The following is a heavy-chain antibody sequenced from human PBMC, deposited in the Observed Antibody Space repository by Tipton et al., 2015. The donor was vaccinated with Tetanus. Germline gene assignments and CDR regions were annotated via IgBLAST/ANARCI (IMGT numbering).Heavy chain of an antibody. Sequence: QVQLVQSGAEVKKPGASVKVSCKASGYTFTSYGISWVRQAPGQGLEWMGWISAYNGNTNYAQKLQGRVTMTTDTSTSPAYMELRSLRPDDTAVYYCARDSRRQQLALPHYWGQGTLVTVSS. CDR2: ISAYNGNT. J-gene: IGHJ4*02. V-gene: IGHV1-18*04. CDR3: ARDSRRQQLALPHY. D-gene: IGHD6-13*01. CDR1: GYTFTSYG.